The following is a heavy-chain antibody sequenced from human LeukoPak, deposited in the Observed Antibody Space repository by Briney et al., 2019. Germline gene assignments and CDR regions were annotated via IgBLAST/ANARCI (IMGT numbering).Heavy chain of an antibody. J-gene: IGHJ4*02. CDR3: TRAVESGGIVVAYYFDY. CDR2: ISSSSSYI. V-gene: IGHV3-21*01. CDR1: GFTFSSYS. Sequence: KPGGSLRLSCAASGFTFSSYSMNWVRQAPGKGLEWVSSISSSSSYIYYADSVKGRFTISRDNAKNSLYLQMNSLRAEDTAVYYCTRAVESGGIVVAYYFDYWGQGTLVTVSS. D-gene: IGHD2-2*01.